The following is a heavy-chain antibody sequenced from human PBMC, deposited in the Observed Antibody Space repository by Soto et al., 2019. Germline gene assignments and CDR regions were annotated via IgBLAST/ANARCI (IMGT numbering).Heavy chain of an antibody. CDR1: GFTFSSYS. CDR2: ISSSSSTI. Sequence: GGSLRLSCAASGFTFSSYSMNWVRQAPGKGLEWVSYISSSSSTIYYADSVKGRFTISRDNAKNSLYLQMNSLRAEDTAVYYCAKVGIAAAGTSGYWGQGTLVTVSS. V-gene: IGHV3-48*01. CDR3: AKVGIAAAGTSGY. J-gene: IGHJ4*02. D-gene: IGHD6-13*01.